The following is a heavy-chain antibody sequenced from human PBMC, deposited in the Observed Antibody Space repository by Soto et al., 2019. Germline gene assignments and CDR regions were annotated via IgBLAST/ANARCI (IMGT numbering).Heavy chain of an antibody. J-gene: IGHJ5*02. D-gene: IGHD3-10*01. CDR1: GVSISTGGYY. V-gene: IGHV4-31*03. CDR3: ARVPGP. Sequence: SETLSLTCNVSGVSISTGGYYWSWIRQHPGLSLEWIGYIYHSGATDHNPSLKSRVTISVDTSKNQFSLRLTPVTAADTAVYYCARVPGPWGQGTLGTVSS. CDR2: IYHSGAT.